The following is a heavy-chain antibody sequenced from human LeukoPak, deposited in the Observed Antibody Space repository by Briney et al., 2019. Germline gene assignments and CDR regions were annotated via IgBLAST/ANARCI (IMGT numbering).Heavy chain of an antibody. Sequence: GASVKVSCKASGGTFSSYAISWVRQAPGQGLEWMGGIIPIFGTANYAQKFQGRVTITADESTSTAYMELSSLRSDDTAVYYCARDTEDYYGSGSFDYWGQGTLVTVSS. CDR3: ARDTEDYYGSGSFDY. CDR1: GGTFSSYA. D-gene: IGHD3-10*01. V-gene: IGHV1-69*13. CDR2: IIPIFGTA. J-gene: IGHJ4*02.